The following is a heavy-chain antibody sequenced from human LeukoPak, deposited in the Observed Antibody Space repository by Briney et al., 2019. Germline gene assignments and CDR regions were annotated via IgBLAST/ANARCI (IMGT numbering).Heavy chain of an antibody. CDR3: AKDRPFPYGMDV. J-gene: IGHJ6*02. CDR2: ITWNGGST. V-gene: IGHV3-43D*03. CDR1: KLNFDDYG. Sequence: GGSLRLSCAASKLNFDDYGMHWVRQAPGKGLEWVSYITWNGGSTYYADSVKGRFTISRDNSKDSLYLQMNSLRVEDTALYYCAKDRPFPYGMDVWGQGTTVTVSS.